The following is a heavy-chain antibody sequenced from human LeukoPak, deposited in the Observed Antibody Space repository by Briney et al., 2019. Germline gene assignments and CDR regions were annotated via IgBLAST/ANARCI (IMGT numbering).Heavy chain of an antibody. CDR3: AKDRPFPYGMDV. J-gene: IGHJ6*02. CDR2: ITWNGGST. V-gene: IGHV3-43D*03. CDR1: KLNFDDYG. Sequence: GGSLRLSCAASKLNFDDYGMHWVRQAPGKGLEWVSYITWNGGSTYYADSVKGRFTISRDNSKDSLYLQMNSLRVEDTALYYCAKDRPFPYGMDVWGQGTTVTVSS.